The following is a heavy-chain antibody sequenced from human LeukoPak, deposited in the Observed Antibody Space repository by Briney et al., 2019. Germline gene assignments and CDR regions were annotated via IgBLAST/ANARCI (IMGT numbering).Heavy chain of an antibody. J-gene: IGHJ4*02. V-gene: IGHV4-59*02. D-gene: IGHD3-22*01. Sequence: SETLSLTCSVSGGSVSGYYWSWIRQPPGKGLEWIGYIHDSGSTNYNPSLKSRVTISLDTSKNQFSLKLSSVTAADTAVFYCARVSYYYDSSGYYMYYFDYWGQGTLVTVSS. CDR2: IHDSGST. CDR3: ARVSYYYDSSGYYMYYFDY. CDR1: GGSVSGYY.